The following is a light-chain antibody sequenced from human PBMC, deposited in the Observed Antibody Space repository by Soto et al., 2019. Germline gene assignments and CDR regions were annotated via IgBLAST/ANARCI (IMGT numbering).Light chain of an antibody. CDR1: SSDVGGYNY. CDR2: EVS. J-gene: IGLJ2*01. V-gene: IGLV2-14*01. CDR3: SSYTRNSTLV. Sequence: QSVLTQPASVSGSPGQSITISCTGTSSDVGGYNYVSWYQQHPSKAPKLMIYEVSNRPSGVSNRFSGSKSGNTASLTISGLQAEDEADYYCSSYTRNSTLVFGGGTQLTVL.